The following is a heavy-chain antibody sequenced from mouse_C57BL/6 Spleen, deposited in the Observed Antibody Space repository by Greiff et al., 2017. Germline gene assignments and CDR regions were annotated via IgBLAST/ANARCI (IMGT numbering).Heavy chain of an antibody. Sequence: EVQRVESGGGLVKPGGSLKLSCAASGFTFSDYGMHWVRQAPEKGLEWVAYISSGSSTIYYADTVKGRFTIARDNAKNTLFLQMTSLRSEDTAMYYCARPGYGNYVPFAYWGQGTLVTVSA. CDR2: ISSGSSTI. CDR1: GFTFSDYG. J-gene: IGHJ3*01. D-gene: IGHD2-1*01. V-gene: IGHV5-17*01. CDR3: ARPGYGNYVPFAY.